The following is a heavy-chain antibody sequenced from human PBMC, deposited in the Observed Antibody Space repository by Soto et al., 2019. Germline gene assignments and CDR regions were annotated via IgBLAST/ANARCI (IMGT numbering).Heavy chain of an antibody. CDR3: ARLEVGLWYFDL. D-gene: IGHD2-2*01. CDR2: MYDGGCT. Sequence: QVQLQESGPGLVQPSETLSLTCTVSGGSIRSNYWSWIRQPPGKGLEWIGYMYDGGCTNYTPSLRSRVSLSVDTSENQFSLKLTSVTAADTAVYYCARLEVGLWYFDLWGRGTLVTVSS. V-gene: IGHV4-59*08. J-gene: IGHJ2*01. CDR1: GGSIRSNY.